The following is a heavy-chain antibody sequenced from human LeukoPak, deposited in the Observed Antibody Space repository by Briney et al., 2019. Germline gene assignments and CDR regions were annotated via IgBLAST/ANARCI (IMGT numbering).Heavy chain of an antibody. D-gene: IGHD1-14*01. CDR3: AREREGGPHENPGFDY. V-gene: IGHV3-30-3*01. J-gene: IGHJ4*02. CDR2: ISYDGNNK. Sequence: PGRSLRLSCAASGFTFSRYAMHWVRQAPGQGLEWVAVISYDGNNKFHADSVKGRFTISRDNSKNTLYLHMNSLRAEDTAVYYCAREREGGPHENPGFDYWGQGTLVTVSS. CDR1: GFTFSRYA.